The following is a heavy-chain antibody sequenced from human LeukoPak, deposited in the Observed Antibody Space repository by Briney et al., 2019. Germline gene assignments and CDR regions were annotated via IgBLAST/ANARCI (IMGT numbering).Heavy chain of an antibody. CDR1: GFTVSSNY. Sequence: GGSLRLSCAASGFTVSSNYMSWVRQAPGKGLEWVSVIYSGGSTYYADSVKGRFTISRHNTKNSLYLQTNSLRAEDTAVYYCASTPYLSPSYFDYWGEETLVTVSS. D-gene: IGHD2-15*01. CDR2: IYSGGST. J-gene: IGHJ4*02. CDR3: ASTPYLSPSYFDY. V-gene: IGHV3-53*04.